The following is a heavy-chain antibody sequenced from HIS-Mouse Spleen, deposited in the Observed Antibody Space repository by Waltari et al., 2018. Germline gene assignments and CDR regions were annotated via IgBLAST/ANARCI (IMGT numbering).Heavy chain of an antibody. CDR2: ISYDGSNK. J-gene: IGHJ4*02. V-gene: IGHV3-30*04. D-gene: IGHD5-12*01. Sequence: QVQLVESGGGVVQPGRYLRLSCAASGFTCSSYAMHWVRQAPGKGLEWVAVISYDGSNKYYADSVKGRFTISRDNSKNTLYLQMNSLRAEDTAVYYCARRYSGYDLGYWGQGTLVTVSS. CDR1: GFTCSSYA. CDR3: ARRYSGYDLGY.